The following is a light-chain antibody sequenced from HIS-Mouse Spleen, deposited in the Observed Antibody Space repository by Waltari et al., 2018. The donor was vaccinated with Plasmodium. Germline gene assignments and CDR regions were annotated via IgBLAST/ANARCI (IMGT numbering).Light chain of an antibody. CDR3: CSYAGSSTFVV. CDR1: RTDVVRYNL. Sequence: QSALTQPPSGSGSPVQSITTSCSGTRTDVVRYNLVSWYQQNPGKAPKLMIYEGSTRPSGVSNRFSGSKSGNTASLTISGLQAEDEADYYCCSYAGSSTFVVFGGGTKLTVL. V-gene: IGLV2-23*03. CDR2: EGS. J-gene: IGLJ2*01.